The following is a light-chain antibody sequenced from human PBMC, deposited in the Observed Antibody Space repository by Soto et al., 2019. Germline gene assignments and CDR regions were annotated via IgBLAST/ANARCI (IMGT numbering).Light chain of an antibody. J-gene: IGLJ2*01. V-gene: IGLV2-14*01. CDR1: SSDVGASDF. CDR2: EIS. Sequence: QSALTQPASVSESPGQSITISCTGTSSDVGASDFVSWYQQHPGNAPELIIYEISNRPSGGSSRFSGSKSGNTASLTISGLQAEDESDYYCSSYTTSHTLGFGGGTKLTVL. CDR3: SSYTTSHTLG.